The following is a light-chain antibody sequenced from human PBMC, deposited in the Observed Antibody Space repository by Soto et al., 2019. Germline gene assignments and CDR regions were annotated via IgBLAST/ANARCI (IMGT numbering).Light chain of an antibody. V-gene: IGLV2-14*01. J-gene: IGLJ1*01. CDR1: SSDVGGYNY. CDR3: SSYTSSSTPYV. CDR2: DVT. Sequence: SVLTQPASVSGSPGKSITISCTGTSSDVGGYNYVSWYQQHPVKAPKLMIYDVTNRPSGVSDRSSGSKSGNTASLTISGLQAEDEADYYCSSYTSSSTPYVFGTGTKVTVL.